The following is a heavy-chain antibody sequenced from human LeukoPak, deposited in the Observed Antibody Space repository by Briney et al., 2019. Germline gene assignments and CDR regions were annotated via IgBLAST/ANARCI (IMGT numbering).Heavy chain of an antibody. D-gene: IGHD3-16*01. CDR1: GLTFNIYW. J-gene: IGHJ6*03. V-gene: IGHV3-7*01. CDR2: IKQDGGEK. Sequence: GGSLRLSCAASGLTFNIYWMSWVRQAPGKGLEWVANIKQDGGEKYYVDSVKGRFTISRDNAKNSLYLQMSSLRAEDTAVYYCARLGGAADYYYYYYMDVWGKGTTVTVSS. CDR3: ARLGGAADYYYYYYMDV.